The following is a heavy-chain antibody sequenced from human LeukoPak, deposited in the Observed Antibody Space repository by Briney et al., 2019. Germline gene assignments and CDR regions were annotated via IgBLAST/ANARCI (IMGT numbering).Heavy chain of an antibody. CDR2: SNPNSGGT. CDR3: ARTPSIAATSLYYFDY. D-gene: IGHD2-15*01. Sequence: GASVKVSCKASGYTFTGYYMHWVRQAPGQGLEWMGWSNPNSGGTNYAQKFQGRVTMTRDTSISTAYMELSRLRSDDTAVYYCARTPSIAATSLYYFDYWGQGTLVTVSS. V-gene: IGHV1-2*02. CDR1: GYTFTGYY. J-gene: IGHJ4*02.